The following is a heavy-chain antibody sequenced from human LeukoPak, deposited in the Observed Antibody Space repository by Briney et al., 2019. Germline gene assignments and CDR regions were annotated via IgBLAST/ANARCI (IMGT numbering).Heavy chain of an antibody. V-gene: IGHV1-69*04. Sequence: GASVKVSCKASGGTFSSYAISWVRQAPGQGLEWMGRIIPILGIANYAQKFQGRVTITAGKSTSTAYMELSSLRSEDTAVYYCTTDGVRGWDWGQGTLVTVSS. CDR2: IIPILGIA. CDR3: TTDGVRGWD. J-gene: IGHJ4*02. CDR1: GGTFSSYA. D-gene: IGHD6-19*01.